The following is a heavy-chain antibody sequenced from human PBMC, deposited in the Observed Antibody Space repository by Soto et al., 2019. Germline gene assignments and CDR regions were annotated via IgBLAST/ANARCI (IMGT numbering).Heavy chain of an antibody. D-gene: IGHD4-17*01. V-gene: IGHV4-39*01. CDR1: GGSISSSGNH. CDR2: IYYSENT. J-gene: IGHJ4*02. Sequence: SETLSLTSPVSGGSISSSGNHWGWIRQPPGKGLEWIGNIYYSENTYYNPSLKSRVTISVDTSKNQFSLRLTSVTAADTAVYYCATHPPYGPLDHWGQGTLVTVSS. CDR3: ATHPPYGPLDH.